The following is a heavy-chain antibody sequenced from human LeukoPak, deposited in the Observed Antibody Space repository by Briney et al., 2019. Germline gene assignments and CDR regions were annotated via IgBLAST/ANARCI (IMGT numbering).Heavy chain of an antibody. CDR1: GGSISSYY. CDR3: ARGVLGYDSSGSDAFDI. D-gene: IGHD3-22*01. J-gene: IGHJ3*02. V-gene: IGHV4-59*01. CDR2: IYYSGST. Sequence: SETLSLTCAASGGSISSYYWSWIRQPPGKGLEWIGYIYYSGSTNYNPSLKSRVTISVDTSKNQSSLKLSSVTAADTAVYYCARGVLGYDSSGSDAFDIWGQGTMVTVSS.